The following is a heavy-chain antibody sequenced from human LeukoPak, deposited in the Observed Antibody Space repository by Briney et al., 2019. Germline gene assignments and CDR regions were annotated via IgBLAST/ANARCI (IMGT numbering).Heavy chain of an antibody. CDR3: ASSDYYDSSGYPYFDY. D-gene: IGHD3-22*01. CDR2: ISSSSSYI. J-gene: IGHJ4*02. Sequence: GGSLRLSCAASGFTFSSYSMNWVRQAPGKGLEWVSSISSSSSYIYYADSVKGRFTITRDNAKNSLYLQMNSLRAEDTAVYYCASSDYYDSSGYPYFDYWGQGTLVTVSS. CDR1: GFTFSSYS. V-gene: IGHV3-21*01.